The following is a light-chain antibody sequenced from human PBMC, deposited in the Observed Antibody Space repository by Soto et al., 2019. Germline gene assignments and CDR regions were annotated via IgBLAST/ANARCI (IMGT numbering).Light chain of an antibody. J-gene: IGKJ1*01. V-gene: IGKV3D-20*01. CDR2: HAS. CDR3: QQYGSSPPWT. Sequence: EIVLTQSPATLSLSPGERATLSCGASQSVSSSYLAWYQQKPGLAPGLLIYHASSRATGIPDRFSGSGSGTDFTLTISRLEPEDFAVYYCQQYGSSPPWTFGQGTKVEIK. CDR1: QSVSSSY.